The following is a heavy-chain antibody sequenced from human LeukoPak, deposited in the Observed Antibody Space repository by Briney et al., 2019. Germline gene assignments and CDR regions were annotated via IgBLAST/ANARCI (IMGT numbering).Heavy chain of an antibody. CDR1: GFTFSSYS. CDR2: ISSSSSYI. V-gene: IGHV3-21*01. J-gene: IGHJ3*02. Sequence: GGSLRLSCAAPGFTFSSYSMNWVRQAPGKGLEWVSSISSSSSYIYYADSVKGRFTISRDNAKNSLYLQMNSLRAEDTAVYYCARERKYSSGWYGAFDIWGQGTMVTVSS. CDR3: ARERKYSSGWYGAFDI. D-gene: IGHD6-19*01.